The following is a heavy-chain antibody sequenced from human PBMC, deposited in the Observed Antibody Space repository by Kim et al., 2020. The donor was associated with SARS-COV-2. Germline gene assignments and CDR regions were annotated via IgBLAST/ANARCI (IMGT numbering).Heavy chain of an antibody. D-gene: IGHD1-26*01. CDR2: ISYDGSNK. V-gene: IGHV3-30*04. CDR3: ATPYSGGYHAYFDY. Sequence: GGSLRLSCAASGFTFSSYAMHWVRQAPGKGLEWVAVISYDGSNKYYVDSVKGRFTISRDNSKNTLYLQMNSLRAEDTAVYYCATPYSGGYHAYFDYWGQGTLVTVSS. CDR1: GFTFSSYA. J-gene: IGHJ4*02.